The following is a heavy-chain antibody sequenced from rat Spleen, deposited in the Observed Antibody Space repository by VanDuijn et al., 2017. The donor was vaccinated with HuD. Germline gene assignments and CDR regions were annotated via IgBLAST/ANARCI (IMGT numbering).Heavy chain of an antibody. CDR1: GFTFSGFP. V-gene: IGHV5-46*01. J-gene: IGHJ2*01. D-gene: IGHD2-5*01. CDR3: TRGGYFRY. Sequence: EVQLVESGGGLVQPGTSMKLSCAASGFTFSGFPMAWVRQAPTEGLEWVASISTSGAGTFYRDPGKGRFIVSRDNEKSTLYLQMNSLGYEDTANYYCTRGGYFRYWGQGVMVTVPS. CDR2: ISTSGAGT.